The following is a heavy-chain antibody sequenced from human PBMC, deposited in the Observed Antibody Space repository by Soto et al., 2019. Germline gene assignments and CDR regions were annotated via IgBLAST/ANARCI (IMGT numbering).Heavy chain of an antibody. Sequence: SVKVSCKASGGTFSSYAISWVRQAPGQGLEWMGGIIPIFGTANYAQKFQGRVTITADESTSTAYMELSSLRSEDTAVYYCARDPDIVLVPAVPPHDAFDIWGQGTMVTVS. J-gene: IGHJ3*02. CDR1: GGTFSSYA. D-gene: IGHD2-2*01. CDR2: IIPIFGTA. CDR3: ARDPDIVLVPAVPPHDAFDI. V-gene: IGHV1-69*13.